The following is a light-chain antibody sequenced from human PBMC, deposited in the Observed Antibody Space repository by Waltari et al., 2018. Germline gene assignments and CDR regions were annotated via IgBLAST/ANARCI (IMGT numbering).Light chain of an antibody. J-gene: IGLJ2*01. Sequence: SYELTQPPSVSVSPGQTASITCSGDKLGDKYASWYQQKPRQSPVLVIYQDTKRPSGIPERFSGSNSGNTATLTISGTQAMDEADYYCQAWDSSTVVFGGGTKLTVL. CDR2: QDT. CDR3: QAWDSSTVV. V-gene: IGLV3-1*01. CDR1: KLGDKY.